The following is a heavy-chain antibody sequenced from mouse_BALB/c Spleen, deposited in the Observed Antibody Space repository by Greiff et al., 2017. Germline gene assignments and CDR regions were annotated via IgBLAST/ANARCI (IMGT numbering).Heavy chain of an antibody. D-gene: IGHD2-4*01. CDR1: GYTFTSYT. Sequence: VQLHQSGAELARPGASVKMSCKASGYTFTSYTMHWVKQRPGQGLEWIGYINPSSGYTNYNQKFKDKATLTADKSSSTAYMQLSSLTSEDSAVYYCARGPYYDYDDAMDYWGQGTSVTVSS. V-gene: IGHV1-4*01. CDR3: ARGPYYDYDDAMDY. CDR2: INPSSGYT. J-gene: IGHJ4*01.